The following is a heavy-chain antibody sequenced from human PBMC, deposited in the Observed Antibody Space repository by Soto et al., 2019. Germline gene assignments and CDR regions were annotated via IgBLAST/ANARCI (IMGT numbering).Heavy chain of an antibody. CDR2: ISSSSSYI. D-gene: IGHD3-10*01. CDR1: GFTFSSYS. CDR3: ARDAGFLWVGESAPCFVF. V-gene: IGHV3-21*01. J-gene: IGHJ4*02. Sequence: EVQLVESGGGLVKPGGSLRLSCAASGFTFSSYSMNWVRQAPGKRLKWVSSISSSSSYIYYADSVKGRFTISRDNAKNSLYLQMNRLRAEDTAVYYCARDAGFLWVGESAPCFVFWGQGSLGAVS.